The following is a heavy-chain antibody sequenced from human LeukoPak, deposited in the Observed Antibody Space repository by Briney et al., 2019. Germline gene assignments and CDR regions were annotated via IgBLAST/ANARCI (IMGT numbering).Heavy chain of an antibody. D-gene: IGHD5-24*01. CDR1: GYTFTNHY. CDR3: ARVQRWQQVDDAFDM. CDR2: INPNSGRT. J-gene: IGHJ3*02. Sequence: ASVKVSCKASGYTFTNHYIHWVRQAPGQGLEWMGIINPNSGRTTYAQKLQGRVTMTRDTSTSTVYMELSSLRSEDTAVYYCARVQRWQQVDDAFDMWGQGTMVTVSS. V-gene: IGHV1-46*04.